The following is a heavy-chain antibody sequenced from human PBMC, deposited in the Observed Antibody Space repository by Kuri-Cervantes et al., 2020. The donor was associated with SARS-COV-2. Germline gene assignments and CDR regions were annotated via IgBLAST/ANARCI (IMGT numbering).Heavy chain of an antibody. V-gene: IGHV4-38-2*01. Sequence: SETLSLTCAVSGYSISSSYYWGWIRQPPGKGLEWIGSIYYSGSTYYNPSLKSRVTISVDTSKNQFSLKLSSVTAADTAVYYCARLVGIFGVVIGTTDYWGQGTLVTVSS. D-gene: IGHD3-3*02. CDR2: IYYSGST. CDR3: ARLVGIFGVVIGTTDY. J-gene: IGHJ4*02. CDR1: GYSISSSYY.